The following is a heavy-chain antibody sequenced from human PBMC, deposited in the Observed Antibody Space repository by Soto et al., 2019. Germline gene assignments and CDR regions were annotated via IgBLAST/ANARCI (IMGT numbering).Heavy chain of an antibody. CDR1: GGTLSSFINYP. CDR2: IVPNVGTV. D-gene: IGHD3-3*01. V-gene: IGHV1-69*06. Sequence: QMQLVQSGAEVKKPGSSVKVSCKASGGTLSSFINYPINWVRQAPGQGLEWMGGIVPNVGTVNYAQKFQGRVTITADKSTGTADMELSSLRSEDTALYYCARRDTSGFLRYFDNWGQGTLVTVSS. J-gene: IGHJ4*02. CDR3: ARRDTSGFLRYFDN.